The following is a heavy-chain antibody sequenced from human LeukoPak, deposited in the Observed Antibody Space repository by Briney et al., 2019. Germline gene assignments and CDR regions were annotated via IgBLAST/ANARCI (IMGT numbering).Heavy chain of an antibody. D-gene: IGHD3-22*01. J-gene: IGHJ6*02. Sequence: GASVKVSCKVSGYTFTSYYMHWVRQAPGQGLEWMGIINPSGGSTSYAQKFQGRVTMTRDTSTSTVYMELSSLRSEDTAVYYCARQKIGSSGYYSTSYYYYGMDVWGQGTTVTVSS. V-gene: IGHV1-46*01. CDR3: ARQKIGSSGYYSTSYYYYGMDV. CDR1: GYTFTSYY. CDR2: INPSGGST.